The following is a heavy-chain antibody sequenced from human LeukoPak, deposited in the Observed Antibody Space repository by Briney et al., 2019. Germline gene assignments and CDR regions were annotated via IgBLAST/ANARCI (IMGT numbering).Heavy chain of an antibody. Sequence: GGSLRLSCAASGFTFSSYAMSWVRQAPGKGLEWVSAISGSGGSTYYADSVKGRFTISRDSSKNTLYLQMNSLRAEDTAVYYCAKKANVFGGGYFMPYLDYGGQEPMFTAS. J-gene: IGHJ4*02. D-gene: IGHD3-3*01. CDR2: ISGSGGST. V-gene: IGHV3-23*01. CDR1: GFTFSSYA. CDR3: AKKANVFGGGYFMPYLDY.